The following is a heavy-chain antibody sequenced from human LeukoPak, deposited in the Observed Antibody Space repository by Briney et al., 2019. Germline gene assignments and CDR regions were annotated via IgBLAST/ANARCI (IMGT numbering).Heavy chain of an antibody. CDR3: AKDHESDGYPCLDH. J-gene: IGHJ4*02. V-gene: IGHV3-23*01. CDR1: GFTFSRLA. Sequence: GGSLRLSCSASGFTFSRLAMTWVRQAPGKGLEWVSTISASGPYYADAVRGRFTISRDNSRNTLSLQMDSLRAEDTAVYYCAKDHESDGYPCLDHWGLGTLVTVSS. D-gene: IGHD3-22*01. CDR2: ISASGP.